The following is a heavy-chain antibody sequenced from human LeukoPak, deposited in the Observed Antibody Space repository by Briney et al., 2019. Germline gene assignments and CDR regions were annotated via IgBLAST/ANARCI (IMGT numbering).Heavy chain of an antibody. D-gene: IGHD6-19*01. J-gene: IGHJ4*02. CDR3: ARSSKISSGWYDFDY. CDR1: GFSLSSPRMG. V-gene: IGHV2-26*01. Sequence: ESGPVLVKPTAPLTLTCTVSGFSLSSPRMGVSWIRQPPGKALEWLAHIFSSDEKSYITSLKSRLSISKDTSKSQVVLTMTNMDPVDTATYYCARSSKISSGWYDFDYWGQGTLVTVSS. CDR2: IFSSDEK.